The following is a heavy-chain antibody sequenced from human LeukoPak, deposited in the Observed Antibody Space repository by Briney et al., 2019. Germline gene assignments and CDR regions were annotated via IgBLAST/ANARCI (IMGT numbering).Heavy chain of an antibody. Sequence: PGGSLRLSCAASGLTFSRYWMQWVRQAQGRGLVWVSHINSDGSSTSYADFVQGRFTISRDNAKNTLYLQMNSLRVEDTAMYYCVRDNYGVDYWGQGTLVTVSS. V-gene: IGHV3-74*01. CDR2: INSDGSST. CDR3: VRDNYGVDY. CDR1: GLTFSRYW. J-gene: IGHJ4*02. D-gene: IGHD4-17*01.